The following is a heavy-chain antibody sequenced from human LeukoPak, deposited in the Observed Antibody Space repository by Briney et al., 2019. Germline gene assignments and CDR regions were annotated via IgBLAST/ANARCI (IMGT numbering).Heavy chain of an antibody. CDR3: AGGNCGSTSCYTAFWFDP. D-gene: IGHD2-2*02. V-gene: IGHV4-31*03. J-gene: IGHJ5*02. CDR1: GGSISSGGYY. CDR2: NHYSGSI. Sequence: SETLSLTCTVSGGSISSGGYYWSWIRQHPGKGLEWIGYNHYSGSIYYNPSLKSRVTISVDTSKNQFSLKLTSVTAADTAVYYCAGGNCGSTSCYTAFWFDPWGQGTLVAVSS.